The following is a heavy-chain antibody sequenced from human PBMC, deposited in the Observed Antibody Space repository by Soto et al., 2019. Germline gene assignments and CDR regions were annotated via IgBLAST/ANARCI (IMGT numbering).Heavy chain of an antibody. CDR1: GGSINSGSYF. CDR3: ARGRGTSKGVWFDS. D-gene: IGHD2-2*01. CDR2: VHKSGTT. V-gene: IGHV4-39*01. J-gene: IGHJ5*01. Sequence: SETLSLTCTVSGGSINSGSYFWDWIRRAPEKGLEWIGNVHKSGTTHYNPSLKSRVTTSADTSKNQFSLRLNSVTAADTAIYYCARGRGTSKGVWFDSWGQGIMVTSPQ.